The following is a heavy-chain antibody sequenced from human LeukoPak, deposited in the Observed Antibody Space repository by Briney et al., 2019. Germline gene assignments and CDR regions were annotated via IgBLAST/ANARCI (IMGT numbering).Heavy chain of an antibody. Sequence: GGSLRLSGAASGFTFSTYAMAWVRRAPGRGLEWVSTMALSGGPIHYADSVKGRVTISRDDSKDTLYLQIDNLRAEDTAVYYCARDFSLVVGASDFWGQGTPVTVSS. CDR2: MALSGGPI. J-gene: IGHJ4*02. CDR1: GFTFSTYA. V-gene: IGHV3-23*01. D-gene: IGHD1-26*01. CDR3: ARDFSLVVGASDF.